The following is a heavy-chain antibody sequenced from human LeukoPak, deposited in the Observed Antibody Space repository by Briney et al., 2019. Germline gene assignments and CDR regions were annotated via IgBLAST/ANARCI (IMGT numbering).Heavy chain of an antibody. CDR2: ISSSGSTI. CDR1: GFTFSSYE. V-gene: IGHV3-48*03. Sequence: GGSLRLSCAASGFTFSSYEMNWVRQAPGKGLEWVSYISSSGSTIYYADSVKGRFTISRDNAKNSLYLQMNSLRAEDTALYYCAKDSTRYYYDSSGYLRYFQHWGQGTLVTVSS. J-gene: IGHJ1*01. D-gene: IGHD3-22*01. CDR3: AKDSTRYYYDSSGYLRYFQH.